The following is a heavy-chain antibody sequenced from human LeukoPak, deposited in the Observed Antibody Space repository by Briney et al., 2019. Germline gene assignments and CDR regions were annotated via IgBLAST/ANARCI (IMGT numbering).Heavy chain of an antibody. CDR1: GVTLSSYA. J-gene: IGHJ4*02. D-gene: IGHD4-23*01. CDR3: AKDSHDYGGDLDY. V-gene: IGHV3-23*01. CDR2: ISSSGSGGNT. Sequence: PGGSLRLSCTASGVTLSSYAMSWARQAPGKGLEWVSGISSSGSGGNTYYADSVKGRFTISRDNSKNTLFLQMNSLRAEDTAVYYCAKDSHDYGGDLDYWGQGTLVTVSS.